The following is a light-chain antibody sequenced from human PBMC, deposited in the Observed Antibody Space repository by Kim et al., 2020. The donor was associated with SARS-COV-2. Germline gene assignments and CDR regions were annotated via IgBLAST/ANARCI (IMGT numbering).Light chain of an antibody. CDR3: QQSYSTPPVT. V-gene: IGKV1-39*01. CDR1: QPISNY. Sequence: SVGDRVTIPCRASQPISNYLNWYQQKPGKAPNLLIFAASSLHTGVPSRFSGSGSGTDFTLTISNLQLEDFATYYCQQSYSTPPVTFGQGTRLEIK. J-gene: IGKJ5*01. CDR2: AAS.